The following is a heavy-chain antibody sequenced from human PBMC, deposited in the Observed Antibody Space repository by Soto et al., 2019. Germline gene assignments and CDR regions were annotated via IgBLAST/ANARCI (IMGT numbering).Heavy chain of an antibody. CDR2: IYYSGST. CDR3: ARYATHGSGQTNWFDP. J-gene: IGHJ5*02. Sequence: QLQLQESGPGLVKPSETLSLTCTVSGGSISSSSYYWGWIRQPPGKGLEWIGSIYYSGSTYYNPSLKSRVTISVDTSKNQFSLKLSSVPAADTAVYYCARYATHGSGQTNWFDPWGQGTLVTVSS. D-gene: IGHD3-10*01. V-gene: IGHV4-39*01. CDR1: GGSISSSSYY.